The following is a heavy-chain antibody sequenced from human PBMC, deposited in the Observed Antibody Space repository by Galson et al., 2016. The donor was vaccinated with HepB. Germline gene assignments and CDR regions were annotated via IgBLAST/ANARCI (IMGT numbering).Heavy chain of an antibody. V-gene: IGHV6-1*01. CDR1: GDSVSLTGVA. CDR3: ARGPPPGDYSLGWFDP. J-gene: IGHJ5*02. Sequence: CAISGDSVSLTGVAWNWIRQSPSRGLEWLGRTYYRSKWYNDYALSVKSRITINLDTSKNQLSLQLTSVIHEDAAVYYCARGPPPGDYSLGWFDPWGQGTLVTVSS. D-gene: IGHD4-17*01. CDR2: TYYRSKWYN.